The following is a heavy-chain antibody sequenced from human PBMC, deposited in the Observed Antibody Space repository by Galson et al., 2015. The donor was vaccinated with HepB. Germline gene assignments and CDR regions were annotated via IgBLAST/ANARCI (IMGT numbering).Heavy chain of an antibody. CDR3: AGDRGRYFGMDV. J-gene: IGHJ6*02. CDR1: GFTLSNYW. Sequence: SLRLSCAASGFTLSNYWMIWVRQAPGKGLERVANINQGGNEKSYVDSVKGRFIISRDNNENALYLQMNSLRVEDTAVYFCAGDRGRYFGMDVWGQGTPVTV. D-gene: IGHD2-21*01. CDR2: INQGGNEK. V-gene: IGHV3-7*05.